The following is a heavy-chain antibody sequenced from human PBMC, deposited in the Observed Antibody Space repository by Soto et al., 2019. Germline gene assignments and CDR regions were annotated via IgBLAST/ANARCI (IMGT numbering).Heavy chain of an antibody. D-gene: IGHD3-3*01. CDR1: GYTFTSYA. CDR2: INAGNGNT. J-gene: IGHJ4*02. V-gene: IGHV1-3*01. CDR3: ARDLYYDFWSGYPTRFDY. Sequence: ASVKVSCKASGYTFTSYAMHWVRQAPGQRLEWMGWINAGNGNTKYSQKFQGRVTITRDTSASTAYMELSSLRSEDTAVYYCARDLYYDFWSGYPTRFDYWGQGTLVTVSS.